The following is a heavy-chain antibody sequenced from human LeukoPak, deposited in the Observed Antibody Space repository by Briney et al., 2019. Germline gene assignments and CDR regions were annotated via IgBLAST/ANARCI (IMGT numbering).Heavy chain of an antibody. D-gene: IGHD3-16*02. V-gene: IGHV4-34*01. CDR2: INHSEST. Sequence: SETLSLTCAVYVGSFSGYYWSWIRQPPGKGLEWIGEINHSESTNYIPSLNSRGTISVDTSKNQFPLKLSSATAADTGVYYCAISRGDCDYVWGRYRYSFHYGGQETLVTLS. J-gene: IGHJ4*02. CDR3: AISRGDCDYVWGRYRYSFHY. CDR1: VGSFSGYY.